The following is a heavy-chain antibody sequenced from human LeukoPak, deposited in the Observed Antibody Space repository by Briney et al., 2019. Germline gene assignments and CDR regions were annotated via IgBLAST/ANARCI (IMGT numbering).Heavy chain of an antibody. CDR3: ARAGPTYDFWSGYYPEPYRFDY. Sequence: SETLSLTCTVSGGSISSSSYYWGWIRQPPGKGLEWIGSIYYSGSTYYNPSLKSRGTISVDTSKNQFSLKLSSVPAADTAVYYCARAGPTYDFWSGYYPEPYRFDYWGQGTLVTVSS. D-gene: IGHD3-3*01. J-gene: IGHJ4*02. CDR2: IYYSGST. V-gene: IGHV4-39*07. CDR1: GGSISSSSYY.